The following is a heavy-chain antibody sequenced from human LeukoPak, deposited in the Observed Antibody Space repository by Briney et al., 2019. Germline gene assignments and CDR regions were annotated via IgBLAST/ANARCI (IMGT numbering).Heavy chain of an antibody. CDR3: ARVTGYCSSTSCYEGWFDP. V-gene: IGHV1-46*01. CDR2: INPSGGST. J-gene: IGHJ5*02. CDR1: GYTFTSYY. Sequence: GASVKVSCKASGYTFTSYYMHWVRQAPGQGLEWMGIINPSGGSTSYAQKLQGRVTMTTDISTSTAYMELRSLRSDDTAVYYCARVTGYCSSTSCYEGWFDPWGQGTLVTVSS. D-gene: IGHD2-2*01.